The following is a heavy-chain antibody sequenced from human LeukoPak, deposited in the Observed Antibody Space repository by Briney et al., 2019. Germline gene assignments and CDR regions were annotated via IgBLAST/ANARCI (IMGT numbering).Heavy chain of an antibody. CDR3: ARDVGATRRFFDY. Sequence: PGGSLRLSCAASGFTFSSYSMNWVRQAPGKGLEWVSSISSGSGYIYYADSVKGRFTISRDNAKNSLYLQMNSLRAEYTAVYYCARDVGATRRFFDYWGQGTLVTVSS. CDR1: GFTFSSYS. D-gene: IGHD1-26*01. CDR2: ISSGSGYI. J-gene: IGHJ4*02. V-gene: IGHV3-21*01.